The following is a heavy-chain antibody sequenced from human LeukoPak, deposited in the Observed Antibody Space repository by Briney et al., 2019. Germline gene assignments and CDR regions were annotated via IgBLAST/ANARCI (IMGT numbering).Heavy chain of an antibody. J-gene: IGHJ4*02. V-gene: IGHV1-69*05. Sequence: SVKVSCKASGGTFSSYAISWMRQAPGQGLEWMGGIIPIFGTANYAQKFQGRVTITTDESTSTAYMELSSLRSEDTAAYYCARGEQPPYYFDYWGQGTLVTVSS. CDR3: ARGEQPPYYFDY. CDR1: GGTFSSYA. D-gene: IGHD1/OR15-1a*01. CDR2: IIPIFGTA.